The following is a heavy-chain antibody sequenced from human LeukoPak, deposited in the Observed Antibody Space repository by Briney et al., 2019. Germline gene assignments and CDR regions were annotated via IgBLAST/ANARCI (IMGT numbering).Heavy chain of an antibody. CDR2: ISGSGGST. CDR1: GFTFSSYA. Sequence: GGSLRLSCAASGFTFSSYAMSWVRQAPGKGLEWASAISGSGGSTYYADSVKGRFTISRDNSKNTLYLQMNSLRAEDTAVYYCAKDLHRLRIAVGPDAFDIWGQGTMVTVSP. V-gene: IGHV3-23*01. J-gene: IGHJ3*02. CDR3: AKDLHRLRIAVGPDAFDI. D-gene: IGHD6-19*01.